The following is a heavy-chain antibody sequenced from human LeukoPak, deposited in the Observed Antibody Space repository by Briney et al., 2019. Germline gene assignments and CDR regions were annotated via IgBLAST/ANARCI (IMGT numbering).Heavy chain of an antibody. Sequence: SVKVSCKASGDTFRSKTITGVRQAPGQGRQWMGGIIPILGTRNYAQKFQYRVAITTDESTSTIYMELRSLRYEDAAVYYCATHGRGYCSGGSCGSLGFWGQGTLVTVSS. CDR2: IIPILGTR. CDR1: GDTFRSKT. V-gene: IGHV1-69*16. J-gene: IGHJ4*02. D-gene: IGHD2-15*01. CDR3: ATHGRGYCSGGSCGSLGF.